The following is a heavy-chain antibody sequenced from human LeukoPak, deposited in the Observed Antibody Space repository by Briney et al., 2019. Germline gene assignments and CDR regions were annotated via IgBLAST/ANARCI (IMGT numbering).Heavy chain of an antibody. V-gene: IGHV1-2*02. J-gene: IGHJ4*02. Sequence: ASVRVSCKASGYTFTGYFIHWVRRAPGQGLEWMGWINPNSGGTKDAQKFQGRVTMTRDTSISTAYMELSRLRSDDTAVYYCARSVEQLANFDYWGQGTLVTVSS. CDR2: INPNSGGT. CDR1: GYTFTGYF. CDR3: ARSVEQLANFDY. D-gene: IGHD6-13*01.